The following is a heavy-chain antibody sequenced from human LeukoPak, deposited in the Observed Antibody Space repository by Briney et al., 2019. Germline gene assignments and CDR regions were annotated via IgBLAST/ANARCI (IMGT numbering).Heavy chain of an antibody. D-gene: IGHD5-12*01. V-gene: IGHV4-59*11. Sequence: PSETLSLTCTVSGGSLSSHYWSWIRQPPGKRLEWIGYIYYSGVTNYNPSLKSRVTISVDTSKNQFSLKLTSVSAADTAVYYCARGRVALAILYGMDVWGQGTTVTVSS. J-gene: IGHJ6*02. CDR1: GGSLSSHY. CDR2: IYYSGVT. CDR3: ARGRVALAILYGMDV.